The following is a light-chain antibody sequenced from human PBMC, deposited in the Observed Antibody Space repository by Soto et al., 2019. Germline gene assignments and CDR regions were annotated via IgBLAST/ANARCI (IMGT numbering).Light chain of an antibody. J-gene: IGKJ1*01. CDR3: QQYNSYPWT. CDR2: GAS. CDR1: QDINHY. V-gene: IGKV1-17*03. Sequence: DIQMTQSPSAMSASVGDRVTITCRASQDINHYLAWFQQRPGKVPKRLIFGASSLQSGVPSRFSGSGSGTEFTLTISSLQPEDFATYYCQQYNSYPWTFGQGTKV.